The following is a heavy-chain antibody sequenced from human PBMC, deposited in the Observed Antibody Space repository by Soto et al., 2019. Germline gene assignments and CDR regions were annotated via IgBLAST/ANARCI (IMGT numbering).Heavy chain of an antibody. V-gene: IGHV3-53*01. J-gene: IGHJ4*02. CDR2: IYDTDTT. D-gene: IGHD5-18*01. CDR3: HGYGY. CDR1: GFSVRANY. Sequence: PGGSLRLSCAVSGFSVRANYMSWVRQAPGKGLEWVSVIYDTDTTYYADSVKVRFFISRDISKNILFLQMNILRAEDTAIYYCHGYGYWGQGTLVTVSS.